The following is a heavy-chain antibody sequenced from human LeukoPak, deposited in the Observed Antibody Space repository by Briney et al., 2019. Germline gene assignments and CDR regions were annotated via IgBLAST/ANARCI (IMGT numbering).Heavy chain of an antibody. J-gene: IGHJ4*02. Sequence: GGSLRLSCAASGFTFDDYAMHWVRQAPGKGLEWVSGISWNSGSIGYADSVKGRFTISRDNAKNSLYLQMNSLRAEDTALYYCAKVLYDSSGYDYWGQGTLVTASS. V-gene: IGHV3-9*01. D-gene: IGHD3-22*01. CDR1: GFTFDDYA. CDR3: AKVLYDSSGYDY. CDR2: ISWNSGSI.